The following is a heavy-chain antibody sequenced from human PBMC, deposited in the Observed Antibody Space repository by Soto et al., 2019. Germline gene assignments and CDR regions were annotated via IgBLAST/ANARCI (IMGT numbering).Heavy chain of an antibody. CDR3: AKDILTGYYRGQYFDY. J-gene: IGHJ4*02. CDR2: ISGSGGST. CDR1: GFTFSSYA. Sequence: EVQLLESGGGLVQPGGSLRLSCAASGFTFSSYAMSWVRQAPGKGLEWVSAISGSGGSTYYADSVKGRFTISRDNSKNTLYLQMNSLRAEDMAVYYCAKDILTGYYRGQYFDYWGQGTLVTVSS. D-gene: IGHD3-9*01. V-gene: IGHV3-23*01.